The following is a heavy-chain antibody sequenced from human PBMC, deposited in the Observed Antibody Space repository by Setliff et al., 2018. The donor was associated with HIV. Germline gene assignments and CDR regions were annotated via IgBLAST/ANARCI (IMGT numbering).Heavy chain of an antibody. D-gene: IGHD5-12*01. CDR3: AREPATYNGYNWDYYGTDL. CDR1: GDSIGRGNYY. J-gene: IGHJ6*02. Sequence: PSETLSLTCTVSGDSIGRGNYYWTWIRQPAGKGLEFIGRVYFSGSTNYNPSLKSRLTISIDTSKNRFSLKLKSVTAADTAVYYCAREPATYNGYNWDYYGTDLWGQGTTVTVSS. V-gene: IGHV4-61*02. CDR2: VYFSGST.